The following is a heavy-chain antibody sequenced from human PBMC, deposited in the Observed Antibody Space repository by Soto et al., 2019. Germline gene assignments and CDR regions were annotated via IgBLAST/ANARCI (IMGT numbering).Heavy chain of an antibody. CDR3: ARDLGGWPDY. J-gene: IGHJ4*02. D-gene: IGHD6-19*01. CDR2: INAGNGNT. CDR1: GYTFTSDA. Sequence: QVQLVQSGAEVKKPGASVKVSCKASGYTFTSDAIHWVRQAPGQRLEWMGWINAGNGNTKYSQKFQDRVTITRDTSASTDYMELSSLRSEDTAVYYCARDLGGWPDYWGQGTLVTVSS. V-gene: IGHV1-3*01.